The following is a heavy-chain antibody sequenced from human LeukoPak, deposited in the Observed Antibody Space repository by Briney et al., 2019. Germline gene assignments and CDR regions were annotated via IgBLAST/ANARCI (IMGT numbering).Heavy chain of an antibody. Sequence: SQTLSLTCAISGDTVSSTRAAWNWIRQSPSRGLEWLGRTYYRSKWYNDYAVSVKSRITINPDTSKNQFSLQLNSVTPEDTAVYYCARGRIAAAGTLYYYYYMDVWGKGTTVTISS. J-gene: IGHJ6*03. CDR1: GDTVSSTRAA. D-gene: IGHD6-13*01. CDR2: TYYRSKWYN. V-gene: IGHV6-1*01. CDR3: ARGRIAAAGTLYYYYYMDV.